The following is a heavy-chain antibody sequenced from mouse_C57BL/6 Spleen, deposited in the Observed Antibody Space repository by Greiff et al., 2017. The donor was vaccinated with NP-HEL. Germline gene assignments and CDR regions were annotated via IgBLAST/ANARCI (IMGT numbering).Heavy chain of an antibody. CDR1: GFTFSDYG. Sequence: EVKLVESGGGLVKPGGSLKLSCAASGFTFSDYGMHWVRQAPEKGLEWVAYISSGSSTIYYADTVKGRFTISRDNAKNTLFLQMTSLRSEDTAMYYCARRMMGYAMDYWGQGTSVTVSS. J-gene: IGHJ4*01. V-gene: IGHV5-17*01. CDR2: ISSGSSTI. CDR3: ARRMMGYAMDY. D-gene: IGHD2-3*01.